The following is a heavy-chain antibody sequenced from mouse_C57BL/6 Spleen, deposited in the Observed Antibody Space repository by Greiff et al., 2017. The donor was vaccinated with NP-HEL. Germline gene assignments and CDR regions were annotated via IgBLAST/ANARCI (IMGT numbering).Heavy chain of an antibody. CDR2: INPNNGGT. V-gene: IGHV1-22*01. J-gene: IGHJ3*01. Sequence: EVQLQQSGPELVKPGASVKMSCKASGYTFTDYNMHWVKQSHGKSLEWIGYINPNNGGTSYNQKFKGKATLTVNKSSSTAYMELRSLTSEDSAVYDCARGIYYDYFADWGQGTLVTVSA. CDR3: ARGIYYDYFAD. D-gene: IGHD2-4*01. CDR1: GYTFTDYN.